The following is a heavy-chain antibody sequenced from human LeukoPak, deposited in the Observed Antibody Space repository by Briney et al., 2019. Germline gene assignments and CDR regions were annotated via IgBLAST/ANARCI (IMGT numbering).Heavy chain of an antibody. CDR2: ISSSSSTI. CDR1: GFTFSNYA. Sequence: GGSLRLSCAASGFTFSNYAMSWIRQAPGKGLEWVSYISSSSSTIYYADSVKGRFTISRDNAKNSLYLQMNSLRAEDTAVYYCARDAPPYYYDSSGYPDAFDIWGQGTMVTVSS. J-gene: IGHJ3*02. V-gene: IGHV3-48*04. CDR3: ARDAPPYYYDSSGYPDAFDI. D-gene: IGHD3-22*01.